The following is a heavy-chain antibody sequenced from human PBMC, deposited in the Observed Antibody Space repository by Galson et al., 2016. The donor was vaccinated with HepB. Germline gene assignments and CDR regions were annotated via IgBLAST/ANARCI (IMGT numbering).Heavy chain of an antibody. CDR3: ARGCGGDCYSVSGY. Sequence: SLRLSCAASGFTLGSYGMHWVRQAPGKGLEWVAVIWYDGGNKYYAESVKGRFTISRDTSKNTLYLQMTSLRVEDTAAYYCARGCGGDCYSVSGYWGQGTLVTVSP. CDR1: GFTLGSYG. D-gene: IGHD2-21*02. J-gene: IGHJ4*02. V-gene: IGHV3-33*01. CDR2: IWYDGGNK.